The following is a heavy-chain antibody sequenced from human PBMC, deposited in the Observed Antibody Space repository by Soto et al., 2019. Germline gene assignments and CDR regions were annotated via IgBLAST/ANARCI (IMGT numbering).Heavy chain of an antibody. J-gene: IGHJ4*02. V-gene: IGHV4-30-4*01. Sequence: QVQLQESGPGLLKPSQTLSLTCTVSGVSISSGDYYWSWIRQSPGKGLEWIGYINYRARTNYHPALQSRGTRSVHTSKNQFSLRLSSVTAADTAVYYCARDYQPTYYYDSSGYHPPTYFDFCGQGTLVTASS. CDR3: ARDYQPTYYYDSSGYHPPTYFDF. CDR2: INYRART. CDR1: GVSISSGDYY. D-gene: IGHD3-22*01.